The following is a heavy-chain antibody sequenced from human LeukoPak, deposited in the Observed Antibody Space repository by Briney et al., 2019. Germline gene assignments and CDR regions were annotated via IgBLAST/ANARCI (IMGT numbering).Heavy chain of an antibody. Sequence: GSLRLSCAASGFTFSSYWMHWVRQAPGKGLVWVSRINSDGSSTSYADSVKGRFTISRDNAKNTLYLQMNSLRAEDTAVYYCARGGHYDILTGYYRSGYYYGMDVWGQGTTVTVSS. CDR1: GFTFSSYW. J-gene: IGHJ6*02. CDR2: INSDGSST. CDR3: ARGGHYDILTGYYRSGYYYGMDV. D-gene: IGHD3-9*01. V-gene: IGHV3-74*01.